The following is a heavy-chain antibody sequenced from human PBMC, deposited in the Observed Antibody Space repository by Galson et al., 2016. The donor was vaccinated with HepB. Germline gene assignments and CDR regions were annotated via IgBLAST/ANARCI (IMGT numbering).Heavy chain of an antibody. D-gene: IGHD2/OR15-2a*01. J-gene: IGHJ4*02. Sequence: SLRLSCAAAGFNLGSFGMNCVRQTPGKEPEWLAVIWYNGRNKYYADSVRGRFTISRDTSTNMVYLQMNSLRVEDTAMYYCARDLGGCNGFGCSYYFDYWGQGILVTVSS. CDR2: IWYNGRNK. V-gene: IGHV3-33*01. CDR1: GFNLGSFG. CDR3: ARDLGGCNGFGCSYYFDY.